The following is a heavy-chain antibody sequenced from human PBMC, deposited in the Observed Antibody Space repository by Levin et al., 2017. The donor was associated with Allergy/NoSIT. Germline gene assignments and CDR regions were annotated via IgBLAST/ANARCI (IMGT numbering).Heavy chain of an antibody. D-gene: IGHD4-23*01. CDR2: SYHNGNT. CDR3: AREGYNGANSVRYLDV. V-gene: IGHV4-30-2*06. CDR1: GGSISSGVYS. Sequence: SQTLSLTCAVSGGSISSGVYSWSWIRQSPGKGLEWIGYSYHNGNTKYNSSLKSRVTISVDRSKKEFSLKLTSVTAADTAVYYCAREGYNGANSVRYLDVWGQGITVTVSS. J-gene: IGHJ6*02.